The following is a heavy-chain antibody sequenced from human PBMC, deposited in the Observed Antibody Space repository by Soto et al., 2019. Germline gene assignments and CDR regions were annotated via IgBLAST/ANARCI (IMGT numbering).Heavy chain of an antibody. CDR2: ISSSGSTI. V-gene: IGHV3-48*03. D-gene: IGHD1-26*01. Sequence: QPGGSLRLSCAASGFTFSIYEMNWVRHAPGKGLEWVSYISSSGSTIYYADSVKGRFTISRDNAKNSLYLQMNSLRAEDTAVYYCARVPDVGYFDYWGQGTLVTVSS. J-gene: IGHJ4*02. CDR3: ARVPDVGYFDY. CDR1: GFTFSIYE.